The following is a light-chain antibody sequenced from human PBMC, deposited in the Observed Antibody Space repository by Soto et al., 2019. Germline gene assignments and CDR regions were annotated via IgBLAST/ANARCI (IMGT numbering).Light chain of an antibody. CDR2: AAS. CDR1: QSISSY. V-gene: IGKV1-39*01. Sequence: SSLTPSVGAKFTRTCRASQSISSYLNWYQQKPGKAPKLLIYAASSLQSGVPSRFSGSGSGTDFTLTISSLQPEDFATYYCQQSYSTLITFGQGTRLEVK. J-gene: IGKJ5*01. CDR3: QQSYSTLIT.